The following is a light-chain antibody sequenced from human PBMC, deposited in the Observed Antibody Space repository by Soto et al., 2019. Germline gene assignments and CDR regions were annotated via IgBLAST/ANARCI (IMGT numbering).Light chain of an antibody. CDR2: WNN. Sequence: QSVLTQPPSASGTPGQRVTISCSGSSSNIGSHYVYWYQQLPGTAPKLLIYWNNQQPSGVPDRFSGSKSGTSASLAISGLRSEDEADYYCAAWDDSLNVLFGGGTKVTVL. J-gene: IGLJ2*01. CDR3: AAWDDSLNVL. CDR1: SSNIGSHY. V-gene: IGLV1-47*01.